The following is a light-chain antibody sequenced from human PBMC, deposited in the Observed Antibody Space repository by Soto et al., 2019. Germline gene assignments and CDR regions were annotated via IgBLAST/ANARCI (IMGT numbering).Light chain of an antibody. V-gene: IGKV4-1*01. J-gene: IGKJ2*01. Sequence: DFVMTQSPDSLAVSLGERATISCKSSRSVFYSPTNRNYLAWYQQKPGQPPKLLIYWASTRESGVPDRFSGSGSRTDFTLTSSSLQAEDVAIYYCQQYYHTPTFTFGRGTKLEIK. CDR1: RSVFYSPTNRNY. CDR2: WAS. CDR3: QQYYHTPTFT.